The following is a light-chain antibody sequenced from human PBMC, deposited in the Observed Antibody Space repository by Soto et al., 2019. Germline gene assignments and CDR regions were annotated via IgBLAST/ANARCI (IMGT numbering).Light chain of an antibody. J-gene: IGKJ3*01. V-gene: IGKV3-20*01. Sequence: EIVLTQSPGTLSLSPGERATLSCRASQSVSSSYLAWYQQKPGQAPRLLIYGASSRATGIPDRFSGSGSGTDFTLTISRLEPEDFAVYYCPHYGSSPFTCGPVPKVDIK. CDR1: QSVSSSY. CDR3: PHYGSSPFT. CDR2: GAS.